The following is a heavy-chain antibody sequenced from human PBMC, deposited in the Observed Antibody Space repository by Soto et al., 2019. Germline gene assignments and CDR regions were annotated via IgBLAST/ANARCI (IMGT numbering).Heavy chain of an antibody. Sequence: GASVKVSCKASGGSFISYAISWVRQAPGQGLERIGGIIPIFDTANYAQKFQSRVTITADESTSTAYMELSCLRSEDTAVYYCAIATTDYDILTGYYGPGMDVWVQGTTVTV. D-gene: IGHD3-9*01. V-gene: IGHV1-69*13. CDR1: GGSFISYA. CDR3: AIATTDYDILTGYYGPGMDV. J-gene: IGHJ6*02. CDR2: IIPIFDTA.